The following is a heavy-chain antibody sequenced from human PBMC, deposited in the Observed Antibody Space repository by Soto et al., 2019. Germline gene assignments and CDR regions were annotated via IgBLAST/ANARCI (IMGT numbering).Heavy chain of an antibody. Sequence: EVDLVESGGGLAQPGRSLRLSWVASGFTFDEHSMHGVRKIPGRGLEWVSGVSWDSGSIGYAESVKGRFTIFRDNAKNSLYLEMNSLRQEDTALYYCVRDTSSGWHLKDHWGQGVQVSVSS. CDR3: VRDTSSGWHLKDH. J-gene: IGHJ4*02. V-gene: IGHV3-9*01. CDR1: GFTFDEHS. CDR2: VSWDSGSI. D-gene: IGHD3-9*01.